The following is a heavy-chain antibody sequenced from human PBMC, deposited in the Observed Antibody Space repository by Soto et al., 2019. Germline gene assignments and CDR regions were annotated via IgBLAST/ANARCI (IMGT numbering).Heavy chain of an antibody. J-gene: IGHJ4*02. CDR1: GGSFSGYY. D-gene: IGHD3-22*01. Sequence: QVQLQQWGAGLLKPSETLSLTCAVYGGSFSGYYRSWIRQPPGKGLEWIGEINHSGSTNYNPSLKSRVTISVDTSKNQFSLKLSSVTAADTAVYYCARINGSSGPTPDYWGQGTLVTVSS. CDR3: ARINGSSGPTPDY. CDR2: INHSGST. V-gene: IGHV4-34*01.